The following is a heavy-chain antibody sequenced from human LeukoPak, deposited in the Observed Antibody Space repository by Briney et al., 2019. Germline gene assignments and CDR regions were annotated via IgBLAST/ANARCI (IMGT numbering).Heavy chain of an antibody. CDR3: ARALGYCSGGSCTRGYNWFDP. J-gene: IGHJ5*02. D-gene: IGHD2-15*01. CDR2: IYDSGST. CDR1: GGSIRSSYYY. V-gene: IGHV4-39*01. Sequence: SETLSLTCTVSGGSIRSSYYYWGWIRQPPGKGLEWIGSIYDSGSTYYNPSLKSRVTISVDTSMNQFSLKLSFVTTADTAVYYCARALGYCSGGSCTRGYNWFDPWGQGTLVTVSS.